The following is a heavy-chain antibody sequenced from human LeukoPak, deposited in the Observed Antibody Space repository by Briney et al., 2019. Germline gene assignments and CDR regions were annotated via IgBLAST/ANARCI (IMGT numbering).Heavy chain of an antibody. CDR1: DDSMSSYF. CDR2: IYTSGTT. J-gene: IGHJ4*02. Sequence: SETLSLTCTVSDDSMSSYFWSWIRQPAGNGLEWIGRIYTSGTTNYNPSLKSRVTMSVDTSKNQFSLKLSSVTTADTAVYYCARRNLGYCSGGSCYSGPFDYWGQGTLVTVSS. CDR3: ARRNLGYCSGGSCYSGPFDY. D-gene: IGHD2-15*01. V-gene: IGHV4-4*07.